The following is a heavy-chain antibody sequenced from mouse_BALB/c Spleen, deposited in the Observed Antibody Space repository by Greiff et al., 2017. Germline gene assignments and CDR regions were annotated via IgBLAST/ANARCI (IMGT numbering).Heavy chain of an antibody. J-gene: IGHJ1*01. V-gene: IGHV1-7*01. CDR3: ARQDYDYWYFDV. CDR1: GYTFTSYW. CDR2: INPSTGYT. Sequence: ESGAELAKPGASVKMSCKASGYTFTSYWMHWVKQRPGQGLEWIGYINPSTGYTEYNQKFKDKATLTADKSSSTAYMQLSSLTSEDSAVYYCARQDYDYWYFDVWGAGTTVTVSS. D-gene: IGHD2-4*01.